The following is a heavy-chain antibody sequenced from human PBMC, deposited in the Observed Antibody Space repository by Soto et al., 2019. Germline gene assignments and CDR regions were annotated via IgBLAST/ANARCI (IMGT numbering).Heavy chain of an antibody. V-gene: IGHV3-30*14. CDR2: ISYDGTNK. J-gene: IGHJ4*02. CDR1: GFSFSISP. CDR3: VKEAGIAPSYYFDY. Sequence: GGSLRLSCAASGFSFSISPMHWVRQAPGKGPEWVALISYDGTNKFYADSVKGRFTISRDNSKNTLYLQMSSLRAEDTAVYYCVKEAGIAPSYYFDYWGQGTLVTVSS. D-gene: IGHD6-13*01.